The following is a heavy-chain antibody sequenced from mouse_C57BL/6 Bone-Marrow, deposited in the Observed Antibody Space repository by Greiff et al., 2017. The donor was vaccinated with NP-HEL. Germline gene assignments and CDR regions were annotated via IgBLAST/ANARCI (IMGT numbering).Heavy chain of an antibody. CDR2: RWSGGST. Sequence: VQRVESGPGLVQPSQSLSITCTVSGFSLTSYGVHWVRQSPGKGLEWLGVRWSGGSTDYNAAFISRLSISNDNSTSQVFFKMNSLQADDTAIYYCARPRYDYQAWFAYWGQGTLVTVSA. D-gene: IGHD2-4*01. J-gene: IGHJ3*01. V-gene: IGHV2-2*01. CDR1: GFSLTSYG. CDR3: ARPRYDYQAWFAY.